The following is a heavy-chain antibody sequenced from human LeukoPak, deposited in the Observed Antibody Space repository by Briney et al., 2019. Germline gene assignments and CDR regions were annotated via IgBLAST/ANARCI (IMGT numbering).Heavy chain of an antibody. V-gene: IGHV3-49*04. Sequence: GGSLRLSCTGSGFSFRDYAMTWVRQAPGKGLEWVGFIRSKADSGTTEYDASVKGRFTISRDDSKTVAYLQMNSLKTDDTAIYYCTRGQKDFDCWGQGTLVTVSS. CDR3: TRGQKDFDC. J-gene: IGHJ4*02. CDR2: IRSKADSGTT. CDR1: GFSFRDYA.